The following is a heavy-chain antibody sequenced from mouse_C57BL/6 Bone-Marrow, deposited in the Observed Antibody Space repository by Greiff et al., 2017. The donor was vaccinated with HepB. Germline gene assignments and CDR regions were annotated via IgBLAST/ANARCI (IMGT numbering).Heavy chain of an antibody. CDR3: AMITGFAD. V-gene: IGHV1-80*01. CDR2: IYPGDGDT. CDR1: GYAFSSSW. J-gene: IGHJ3*01. Sequence: VQLQQSGAELVKPGASVKISCKASGYAFSSSWMNWVKQRPGKGLEWIGQIYPGDGDTNYNGKFKGKATLTADKSSSTAYMQLSSLTPEDSAVYFCAMITGFADWGQGTLVTVSA.